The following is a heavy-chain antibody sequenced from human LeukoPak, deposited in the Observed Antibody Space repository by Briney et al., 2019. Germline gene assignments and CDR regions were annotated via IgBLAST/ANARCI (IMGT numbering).Heavy chain of an antibody. CDR1: GFSLSTSGMR. J-gene: IGHJ4*02. CDR3: AHGYSSSWYFDY. Sequence: SGPTLVNPTQTLTLTCTFSGFSLSTSGMRVSWIRQPPGKALEWLALIYWDDDKRYSPSLKSRLTITKDTSKNQVVLTMTNMDPVDTATYYCAHGYSSSWYFDYWGQGTLVTVSS. V-gene: IGHV2-5*08. D-gene: IGHD6-13*01. CDR2: IYWDDDK.